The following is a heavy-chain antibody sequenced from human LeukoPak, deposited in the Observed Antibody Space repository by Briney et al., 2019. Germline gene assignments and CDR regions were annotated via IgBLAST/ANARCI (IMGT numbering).Heavy chain of an antibody. J-gene: IGHJ4*02. CDR3: AKYRSATMSASFDY. CDR2: ISASGVSS. D-gene: IGHD1-1*01. Sequence: GGSLRLSCAASGFTFSSYAMSWVRQAPGKGLEWVSGISASGVSSYYGNSVKGRFTVSRDNSHNTLYLQMNSLRVEDTAVYYCAKYRSATMSASFDYWGQGTLVTVAS. CDR1: GFTFSSYA. V-gene: IGHV3-23*01.